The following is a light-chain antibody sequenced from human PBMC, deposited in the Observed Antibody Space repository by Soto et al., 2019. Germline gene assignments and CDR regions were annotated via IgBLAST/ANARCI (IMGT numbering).Light chain of an antibody. CDR2: EVI. J-gene: IGLJ2*01. Sequence: QSVLTQPASVSGSPGQSITISCTGTSSDIGAYKYVSWYQQHPGRAPKLMIYEVIHRSSGVSSRFSGSKSGKTAYLSISGLQADDEADYYCSSYTSGRTIVFGGGTKVTVL. V-gene: IGLV2-14*01. CDR3: SSYTSGRTIV. CDR1: SSDIGAYKY.